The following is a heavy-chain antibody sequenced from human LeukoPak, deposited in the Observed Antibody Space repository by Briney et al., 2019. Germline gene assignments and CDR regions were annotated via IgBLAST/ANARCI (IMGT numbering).Heavy chain of an antibody. CDR1: GDSISGYY. CDR3: ARARGGSGSYGHFDS. D-gene: IGHD1-26*01. J-gene: IGHJ4*02. Sequence: SETLSLTCTVSGDSISGYYWTWIRQPAGKGLGWIGRIYTSGSTNYNPSLKSRVTMSVDTSKNQFSLKMSSLTAADTAMYYCARARGGSGSYGHFDSWGQGTLVTVSS. V-gene: IGHV4-4*07. CDR2: IYTSGST.